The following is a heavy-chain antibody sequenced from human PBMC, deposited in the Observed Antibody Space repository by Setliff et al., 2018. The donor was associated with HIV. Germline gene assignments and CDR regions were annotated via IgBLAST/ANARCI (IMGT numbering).Heavy chain of an antibody. CDR1: GGSISTNNFF. CDR2: VDYSGST. J-gene: IGHJ5*02. D-gene: IGHD3-3*01. CDR3: ARHKTLRFLNLLTSGWFDP. Sequence: SETLSLTCTVSGGSISTNNFFWGWLRQPPGKGLEWIGTVDYSGSTNYTPSLKSRVTISVDTSNNHFSLRLTSVTAAVTAVYYCARHKTLRFLNLLTSGWFDPWGQGALVTVSS. V-gene: IGHV4-39*01.